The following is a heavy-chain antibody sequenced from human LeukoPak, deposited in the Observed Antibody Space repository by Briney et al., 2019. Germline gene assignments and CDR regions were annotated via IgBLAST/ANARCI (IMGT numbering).Heavy chain of an antibody. V-gene: IGHV4-59*04. D-gene: IGHD3-22*01. Sequence: YPSETLSLTCTVSGGSISSYYWSWIRQPPGKGLEWIGSIYYSGSTYYNPSLKSRLTISVDTSKNQFSLKLSSVTAADTAVYYCARKYYYDSSGPIDYWGQGTLVTVSS. CDR3: ARKYYYDSSGPIDY. J-gene: IGHJ4*02. CDR1: GGSISSYY. CDR2: IYYSGST.